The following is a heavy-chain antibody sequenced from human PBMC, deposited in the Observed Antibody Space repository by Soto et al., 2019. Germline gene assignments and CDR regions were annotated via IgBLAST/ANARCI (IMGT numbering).Heavy chain of an antibody. CDR1: GGTFSSYT. CDR2: IIPILGIA. V-gene: IGHV1-69*02. D-gene: IGHD3-22*01. J-gene: IGHJ3*02. CDR3: ARARFDDSSGYFDAFDI. Sequence: QVQLVQSGAEVKKPGSSVKVSCKASGGTFSSYTISWVRQAPGQGLEWMGRIIPILGIANYAQKFQGRVTITADKSTSTAYMERSSLRSEDTAVYYCARARFDDSSGYFDAFDIWGQGTMVTVSS.